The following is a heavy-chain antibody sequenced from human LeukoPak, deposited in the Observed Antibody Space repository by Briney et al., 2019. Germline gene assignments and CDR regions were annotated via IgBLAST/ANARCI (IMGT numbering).Heavy chain of an antibody. J-gene: IGHJ4*02. D-gene: IGHD3-10*01. V-gene: IGHV3-53*01. Sequence: GGSLRLSCAASGFTVSSNSMSWVRQAPGKGLEWVSITYSGGSTYYADSVKGRFTISRDNSKNTLYLQMNSLRAEDTAVYYCAKDRPPSLWFGESHFDYWGQGTLVTVSS. CDR3: AKDRPPSLWFGESHFDY. CDR2: TYSGGST. CDR1: GFTVSSNS.